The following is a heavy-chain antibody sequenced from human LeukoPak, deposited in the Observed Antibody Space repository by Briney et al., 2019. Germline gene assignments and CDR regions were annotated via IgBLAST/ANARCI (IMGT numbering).Heavy chain of an antibody. J-gene: IGHJ6*02. Sequence: ASVKVSCEASGYTFTSYDINWVRPATGQGLEWMGWINPNSGGTNYAQKFQGRVTMTRDTSISTAYMELSRLRSDDTAVYYCARVGALPSGSYYSYYYGMDVWGQGTTVTVSS. CDR1: GYTFTSYD. V-gene: IGHV1-2*02. D-gene: IGHD1-26*01. CDR2: INPNSGGT. CDR3: ARVGALPSGSYYSYYYGMDV.